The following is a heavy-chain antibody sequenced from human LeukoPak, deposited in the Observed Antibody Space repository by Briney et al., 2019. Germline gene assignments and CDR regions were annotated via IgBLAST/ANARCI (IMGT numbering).Heavy chain of an antibody. Sequence: PGRSLRLSCAASGFTFSTYCMHWVRQAPGKGLEWVADIASDGSHTFYVESVKGRFTISRDNSKNTLYLQMNSLRAEDTAAYFCARERQDTILHSGVFDTWGQGTMVTVSS. CDR1: GFTFSTYC. D-gene: IGHD2-21*01. CDR2: IASDGSHT. V-gene: IGHV3-30-3*01. J-gene: IGHJ3*02. CDR3: ARERQDTILHSGVFDT.